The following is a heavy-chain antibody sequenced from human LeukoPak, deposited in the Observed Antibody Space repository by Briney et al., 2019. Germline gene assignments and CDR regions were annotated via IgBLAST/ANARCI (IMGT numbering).Heavy chain of an antibody. Sequence: GSLRLSCAASGFTFSSYGMHWVRQAPGKGLEWVAVISYDGSNKYHADSVKGRFTISRDNSKNTLYLQMNSLRAEDTAVYYCAKGSQVGATYYYYGMDVWGQGTTVTVSS. CDR2: ISYDGSNK. J-gene: IGHJ6*02. D-gene: IGHD1-26*01. V-gene: IGHV3-30*18. CDR3: AKGSQVGATYYYYGMDV. CDR1: GFTFSSYG.